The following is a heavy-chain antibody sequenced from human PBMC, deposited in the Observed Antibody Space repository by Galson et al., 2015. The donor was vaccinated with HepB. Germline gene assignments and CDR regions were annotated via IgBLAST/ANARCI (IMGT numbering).Heavy chain of an antibody. J-gene: IGHJ4*02. V-gene: IGHV1-46*03. CDR2: INPSGGST. Sequence: SVKVSCKASGYTFTSYYMHWVRQAPGQGLEWMGIINPSGGSTSYAQKFQGRVTMTRDTSTSTVYMELSSLRSEDTAVYYCATPEVNGDDGSPGDYWGQGTLVTVSS. CDR3: ATPEVNGDDGSPGDY. CDR1: GYTFTSYY. D-gene: IGHD7-27*01.